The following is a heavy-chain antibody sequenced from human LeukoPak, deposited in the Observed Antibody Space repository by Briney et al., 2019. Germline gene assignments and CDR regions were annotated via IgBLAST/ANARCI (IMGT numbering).Heavy chain of an antibody. Sequence: ASVTVSCMASGFTFATHGISWVRQAPGEGREWVGWIRGSSGNTHSAQNLQDTVTMSADTSPTTAYLALRSLRSDDTAAYYCARGRVKRVPFTAVPGPLDYWGQGSLVTVSS. CDR1: GFTFATHG. V-gene: IGHV1-18*01. CDR2: IRGSSGNT. D-gene: IGHD6-19*01. CDR3: ARGRVKRVPFTAVPGPLDY. J-gene: IGHJ4*02.